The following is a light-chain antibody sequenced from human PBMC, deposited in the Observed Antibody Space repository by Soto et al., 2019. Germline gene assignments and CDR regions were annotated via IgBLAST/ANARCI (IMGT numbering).Light chain of an antibody. CDR3: QQYNNWPRT. Sequence: EIVMTQSPATLSVSPGERATLSCRASQSVSSNLAWYQQKPGQAPWLLIYGASTRATGIPARFSGSGSGTEFTLTISSLQSEDFAVYYCQQYNNWPRTFGGGTKVEIK. CDR2: GAS. J-gene: IGKJ4*01. CDR1: QSVSSN. V-gene: IGKV3-15*01.